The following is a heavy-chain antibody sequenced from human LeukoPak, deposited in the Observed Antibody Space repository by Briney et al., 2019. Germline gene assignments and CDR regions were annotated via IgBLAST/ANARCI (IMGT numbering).Heavy chain of an antibody. Sequence: GESLTISCKGSGYTFTNSWIGWVRQMPGKGLEWMGIIYPDDSDTRYSPSFQGQVTISADKSISTAYLQWSSLKASDTAMYYCARPWHGDSGGYAYYFDSWGQGTLVTVSS. CDR1: GYTFTNSW. CDR3: ARPWHGDSGGYAYYFDS. CDR2: IYPDDSDT. D-gene: IGHD3-22*01. J-gene: IGHJ4*02. V-gene: IGHV5-51*01.